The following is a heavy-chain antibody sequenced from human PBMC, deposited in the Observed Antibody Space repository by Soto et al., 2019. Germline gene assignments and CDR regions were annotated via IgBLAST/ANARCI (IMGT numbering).Heavy chain of an antibody. J-gene: IGHJ6*02. Sequence: SGTLSLTYTFSGGSISSCDYYWSWIRQPPGKGLEWIGYIYYSGSTSYNASLKSRTSISADPSNNQFSLKLHSLTAADTAVYFCGTMPVVVEPAPMDVWGPGTSVTVSS. CDR1: GGSISSCDYY. V-gene: IGHV4-30-4*01. CDR3: GTMPVVVEPAPMDV. D-gene: IGHD2-2*01. CDR2: IYYSGST.